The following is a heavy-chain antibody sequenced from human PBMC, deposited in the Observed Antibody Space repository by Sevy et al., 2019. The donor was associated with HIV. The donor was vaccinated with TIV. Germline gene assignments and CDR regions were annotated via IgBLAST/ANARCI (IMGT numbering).Heavy chain of an antibody. CDR2: KESGGQT. CDR3: ARMTSTWSIDS. J-gene: IGHJ4*02. Sequence: GGSLRLSCAASGFSVSSYYMGWVRQAPGKGLEWVSTKESGGQTYYADSVRGRFTIARDESANNVFLQLNNLRAEDTGVYYCARMTSTWSIDSWGQGTLVTVSS. V-gene: IGHV3-53*01. CDR1: GFSVSSYY.